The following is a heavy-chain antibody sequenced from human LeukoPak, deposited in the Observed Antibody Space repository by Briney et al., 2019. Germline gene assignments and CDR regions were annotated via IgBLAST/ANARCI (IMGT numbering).Heavy chain of an antibody. J-gene: IGHJ4*02. CDR1: GGSFSGYY. V-gene: IGHV4-34*01. CDR3: ARGGGDSSGYTDY. Sequence: SETLSLTCAVYGGSFSGYYWSWIRQPPGKGLEWVGEINHSGSTNYNPSLKSRVTISVDTSKNQFSLKLSSGTAADTAVYYCARGGGDSSGYTDYWGQGTLVTVSS. CDR2: INHSGST. D-gene: IGHD3-22*01.